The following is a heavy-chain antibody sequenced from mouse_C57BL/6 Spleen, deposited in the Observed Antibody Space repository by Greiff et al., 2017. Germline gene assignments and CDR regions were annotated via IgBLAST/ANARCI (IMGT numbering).Heavy chain of an antibody. CDR3: ARPAQATRAMDY. CDR1: GYAFTNYL. Sequence: QVQLKQSGAELVRPGTSVKVSCKASGYAFTNYLIEWVKQRPGQGLEWIGVINPGSGGTNYNEKFKGKATLTADKSSSTAYMQLSSLTSEDSAVYFCARPAQATRAMDYWGQGTSVTVSS. J-gene: IGHJ4*01. V-gene: IGHV1-54*01. D-gene: IGHD3-2*02. CDR2: INPGSGGT.